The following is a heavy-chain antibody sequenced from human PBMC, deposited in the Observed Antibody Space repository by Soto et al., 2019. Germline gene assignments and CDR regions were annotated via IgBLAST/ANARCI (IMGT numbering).Heavy chain of an antibody. CDR3: ARVLHRVGGGSRATPSEYFQH. V-gene: IGHV4-34*01. Sequence: QVQLQQWGAGLLKPSETLSLTCAVYGGSFSGYYWSWIRQPPGKGLEWIGEINHSGSTNYNPSLKSRVTISVDTSKNQFSLKLSSVTAADTAVYYCARVLHRVGGGSRATPSEYFQHWGQGTLVTVSS. J-gene: IGHJ1*01. D-gene: IGHD2-15*01. CDR2: INHSGST. CDR1: GGSFSGYY.